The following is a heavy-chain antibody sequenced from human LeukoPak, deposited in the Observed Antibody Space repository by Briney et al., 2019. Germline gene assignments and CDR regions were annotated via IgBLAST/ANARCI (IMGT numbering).Heavy chain of an antibody. J-gene: IGHJ5*02. CDR3: ARSNMGGWFGP. V-gene: IGHV4-59*13. CDR2: IYDSGST. Sequence: SETLSLTCSVSGGSMSSYYWSWIRQPPGKGLEWIGYIYDSGSTNYNPSLKSRVTVSEDTSNNQFSLKLTSVTAADTALYYCARSNMGGWFGPWGQGTLVIVSS. CDR1: GGSMSSYY. D-gene: IGHD3-16*01.